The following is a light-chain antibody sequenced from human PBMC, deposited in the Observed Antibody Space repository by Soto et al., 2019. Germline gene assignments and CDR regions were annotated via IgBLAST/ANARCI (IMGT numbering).Light chain of an antibody. V-gene: IGKV3-20*01. CDR3: QQYETSPIT. J-gene: IGKJ5*01. CDR2: GAS. Sequence: EIVLTQSPGTLSLSPGESATLSCRASQSVSSYLAWYQQKPGQAPRLLIYGASTRATGIPDRFSGSGSGTDFTLTITPLEPEDFAVYFCQQYETSPITFGQGTRLEI. CDR1: QSVSSY.